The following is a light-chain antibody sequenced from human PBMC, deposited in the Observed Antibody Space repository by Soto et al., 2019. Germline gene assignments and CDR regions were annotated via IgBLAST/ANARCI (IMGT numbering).Light chain of an antibody. CDR2: GVS. CDR3: QQYDSSWT. V-gene: IGKV3-20*01. J-gene: IGKJ1*01. CDR1: QSVPSNF. Sequence: EIVLTQSPGTLSLSPGERATLSCRASQSVPSNFVAGYQQKPGQAPILLIYGVSRRATGIPDRFSGSGSGTDFTLTISRLEPEDFAVYYGQQYDSSWTVGQGTKVEI.